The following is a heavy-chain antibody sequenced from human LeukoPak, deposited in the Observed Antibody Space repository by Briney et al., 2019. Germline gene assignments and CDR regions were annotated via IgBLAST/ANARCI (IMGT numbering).Heavy chain of an antibody. J-gene: IGHJ4*02. CDR2: IYHSGST. CDR3: ARDREAAAGYIDY. Sequence: SETLSLTCTVSGGSISSYYWSWIRQPPGKGLEWIGYIYHSGSTYYNPSLKSRVTISVDTSKNRFSLKLSSVTAADTAVYYCARDREAAAGYIDYWGQGTLVTVSS. V-gene: IGHV4-59*12. D-gene: IGHD6-13*01. CDR1: GGSISSYY.